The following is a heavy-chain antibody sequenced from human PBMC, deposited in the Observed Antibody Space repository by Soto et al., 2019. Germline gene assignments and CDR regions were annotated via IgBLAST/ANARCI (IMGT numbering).Heavy chain of an antibody. D-gene: IGHD2-8*02. Sequence: GAALKISCRGSGYTFTSYWIAWVRQRPGKGLEWPGIIYPDDADTSYSPSFQGQVTISADKPLKTSPLQWSSLKASDTATYSCARQGGTGGMYFYGMAVWDQGTTVTVSS. V-gene: IGHV5-51*01. CDR2: IYPDDADT. J-gene: IGHJ6*02. CDR3: ARQGGTGGMYFYGMAV. CDR1: GYTFTSYW.